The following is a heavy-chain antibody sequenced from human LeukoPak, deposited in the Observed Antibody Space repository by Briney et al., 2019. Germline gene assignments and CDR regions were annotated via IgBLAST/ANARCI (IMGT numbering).Heavy chain of an antibody. V-gene: IGHV4-59*01. J-gene: IGHJ3*02. CDR3: ARDLHYDSSGYYYGIAFDI. Sequence: TSETLSLTCTVSGDSIITYYWSWIRQPPGKGLEWIGYIYYSGSTNYNPSLKSRVTISVDTSKNQFSLKLSSVTAADTAVYYCARDLHYDSSGYYYGIAFDIWGQGTMVTVSS. CDR1: GDSIITYY. D-gene: IGHD3-22*01. CDR2: IYYSGST.